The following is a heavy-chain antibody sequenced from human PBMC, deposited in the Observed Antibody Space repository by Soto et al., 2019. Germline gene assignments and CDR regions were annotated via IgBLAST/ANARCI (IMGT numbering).Heavy chain of an antibody. CDR3: ANKHQTYYYDSSGHEVH. CDR2: ISGSGGST. V-gene: IGHV3-23*01. Sequence: PGGSLRLSCAASGFTFSSYAMSWVRQAPGKGLEWVSAISGSGGSTYYTDSVKGRFTISRDNSKNTLYLQMNSLRAEDTAVYYCANKHQTYYYDSSGHEVHWGQGTLVTVSS. CDR1: GFTFSSYA. D-gene: IGHD3-22*01. J-gene: IGHJ4*02.